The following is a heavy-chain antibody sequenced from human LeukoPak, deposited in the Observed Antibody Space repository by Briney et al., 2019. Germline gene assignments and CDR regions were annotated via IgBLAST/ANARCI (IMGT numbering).Heavy chain of an antibody. Sequence: PSETLSLTCTVSGGSISSYYWSWIRQPPGKGLEWIGYIYYSGSTNYNPSLKSRVTISVDTSKNQFSLKLSSVTAADTAVYYCAREGRSSSWSLSQPENWGQGTLVTVSS. J-gene: IGHJ4*02. V-gene: IGHV4-59*12. CDR1: GGSISSYY. D-gene: IGHD6-13*01. CDR3: AREGRSSSWSLSQPEN. CDR2: IYYSGST.